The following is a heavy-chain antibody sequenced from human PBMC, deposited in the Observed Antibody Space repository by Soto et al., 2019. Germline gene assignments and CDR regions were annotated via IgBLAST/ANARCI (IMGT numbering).Heavy chain of an antibody. Sequence: QVQLVQSGAEVKKPGASVKVSSKASGYTFTNYGISWVRQAPGQGLEWMGWINTYNGNTNHAQKLQGRVTMTTDTSTSTAYMELRSLRSDDPAVYYCARGVGSGTYYNQYNWFDPWGQGTLVTVSS. D-gene: IGHD3-10*01. J-gene: IGHJ5*02. CDR1: GYTFTNYG. CDR2: INTYNGNT. CDR3: ARGVGSGTYYNQYNWFDP. V-gene: IGHV1-18*01.